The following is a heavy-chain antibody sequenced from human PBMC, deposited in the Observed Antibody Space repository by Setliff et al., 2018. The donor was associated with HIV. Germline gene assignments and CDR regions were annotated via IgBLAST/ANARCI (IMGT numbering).Heavy chain of an antibody. CDR2: IYHSGST. J-gene: IGHJ4*02. V-gene: IGHV4-4*02. D-gene: IGHD3-3*01. CDR1: GGSISSNKW. Sequence: SETLSLTCAVSGGSISSNKWWSWVRQPPGKGLEWSGEIYHSGSTKYNPSLNSRVTISVDKSKNQFSLNLTSVTAADTAVYFCARGGAFWSGYYGFDYWGQGTLVTVSS. CDR3: ARGGAFWSGYYGFDY.